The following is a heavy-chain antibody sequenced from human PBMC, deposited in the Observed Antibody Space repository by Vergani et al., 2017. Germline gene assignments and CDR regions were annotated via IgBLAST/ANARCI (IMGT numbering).Heavy chain of an antibody. CDR3: AKDLSNWNDDSDAFDI. J-gene: IGHJ3*02. V-gene: IGHV3-23*04. CDR2: ISGSGGST. CDR1: GFTFSSYA. D-gene: IGHD1-1*01. Sequence: VQLVESGGGVVQPGRSLRLSCAASGFTFSSYAMSWVRQAPGKGLEWVSAISGSGGSTYYADSVKGRFTISRDNSKNTLYLQMNSLRAEDTAVYYCAKDLSNWNDDSDAFDIWGQGTMVTVSS.